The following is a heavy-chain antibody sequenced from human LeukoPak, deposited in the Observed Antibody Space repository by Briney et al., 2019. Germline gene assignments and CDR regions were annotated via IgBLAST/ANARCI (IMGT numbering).Heavy chain of an antibody. CDR1: GFTFSSYA. CDR3: ARPNYYDSSGYADY. D-gene: IGHD3-22*01. CDR2: ISYDGSNK. J-gene: IGHJ4*02. V-gene: IGHV3-30-3*01. Sequence: GGSLRLSCAASGFTFSSYAMHWVRQAPGKGLEWVAVISYDGSNKYYADSVKGRFTISRDNSKNTLYLQVNSLRAEDTAVYYCARPNYYDSSGYADYWGQGTLVTVSS.